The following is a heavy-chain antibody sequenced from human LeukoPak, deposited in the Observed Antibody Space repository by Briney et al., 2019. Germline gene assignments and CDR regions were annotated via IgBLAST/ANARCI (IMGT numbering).Heavy chain of an antibody. Sequence: ASVKVSCKASGYTFTSYGISWVRQAPGQGLEWMGWISAYNGNTNYAQKLQGRVTMTTDTSTSTAYMELRSLRSDDTAAYYCAGEGIAGARGRGDFDYWGQGTLVTVSS. V-gene: IGHV1-18*01. CDR3: AGEGIAGARGRGDFDY. CDR1: GYTFTSYG. D-gene: IGHD1-26*01. CDR2: ISAYNGNT. J-gene: IGHJ4*02.